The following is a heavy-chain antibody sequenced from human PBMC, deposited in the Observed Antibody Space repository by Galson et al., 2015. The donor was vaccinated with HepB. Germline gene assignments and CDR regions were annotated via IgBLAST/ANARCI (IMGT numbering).Heavy chain of an antibody. CDR2: IMPMFGTT. CDR1: GGTFTTYA. D-gene: IGHD5-12*01. CDR3: AREGRNSQELYGYVYMDV. J-gene: IGHJ6*03. Sequence: SVKVSCKASGGTFTTYAISWVRQAPGQGLEWMGGIMPMFGTTNYAQKFHGRVTISADESATTIYMQMSSLRTDDSAVYYCAREGRNSQELYGYVYMDVWGKETTVTVSS. V-gene: IGHV1-69*13.